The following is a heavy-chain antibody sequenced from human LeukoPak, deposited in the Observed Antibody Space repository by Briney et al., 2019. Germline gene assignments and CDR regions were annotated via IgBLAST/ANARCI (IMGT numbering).Heavy chain of an antibody. CDR3: ARDLPPGAAGVTGPFES. J-gene: IGHJ4*02. CDR2: TYYRSKWYN. Sequence: SQTLSLTCAISGDSVSSNTAAWNWIRRSPSRGLEWLGRTYYRSKWYNDYAVSVKSRITINPDTSKNQFSLHLNSVTPEDTAVYYCARDLPPGAAGVTGPFESWGQGNLVTVSS. D-gene: IGHD6-13*01. CDR1: GDSVSSNTAA. V-gene: IGHV6-1*01.